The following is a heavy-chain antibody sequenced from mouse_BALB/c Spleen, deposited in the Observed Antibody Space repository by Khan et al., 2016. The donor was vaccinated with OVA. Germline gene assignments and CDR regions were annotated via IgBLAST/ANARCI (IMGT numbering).Heavy chain of an antibody. D-gene: IGHD3-3*01. CDR2: INSNTGEA. CDR1: GYTFTNYG. V-gene: IGHV9-3-1*01. J-gene: IGHJ4*01. Sequence: QIQLVQSGPELKKPGETVKISCKASGYTFTNYGMNWVKQAPGKDLKWMGWINSNTGEATYADDFKGRFAFSLETSVSTAYLQIKNLTNEDTATYFCVRGGRRAMDYWGQGTSVTVSS. CDR3: VRGGRRAMDY.